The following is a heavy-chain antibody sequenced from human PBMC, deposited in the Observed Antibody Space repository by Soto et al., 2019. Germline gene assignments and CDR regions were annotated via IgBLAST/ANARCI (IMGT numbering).Heavy chain of an antibody. Sequence: QVQLVESGGGVVQPGRSLRLSCAASGFTFSSYGMHWVRQAPGKGLEWVAVISYDGSNKYYADSVKGRFTISRDNSKNTLYLQMNSLRAEDTAVYYCAKGEVIFGVVSGAFDIWGQGTMVTVSS. CDR1: GFTFSSYG. V-gene: IGHV3-30*18. CDR3: AKGEVIFGVVSGAFDI. CDR2: ISYDGSNK. J-gene: IGHJ3*02. D-gene: IGHD3-3*01.